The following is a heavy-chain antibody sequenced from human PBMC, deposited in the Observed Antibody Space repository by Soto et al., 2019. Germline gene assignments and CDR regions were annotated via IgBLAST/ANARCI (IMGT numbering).Heavy chain of an antibody. CDR3: AISDGMGVTTFAF. J-gene: IGHJ4*02. D-gene: IGHD1-26*01. CDR1: GDSINSPGYS. V-gene: IGHV4-30-2*01. Sequence: QLQLQESGSGLVKPSQTLSLTCAVSGDSINSPGYSWSWIRQPPGKGLEWIGSISHSGSTSYHPSPTSRVVISGDTSANLLSLMLNSVTAADTAVYYCAISDGMGVTTFAFWGKGTHVIVSA. CDR2: ISHSGST.